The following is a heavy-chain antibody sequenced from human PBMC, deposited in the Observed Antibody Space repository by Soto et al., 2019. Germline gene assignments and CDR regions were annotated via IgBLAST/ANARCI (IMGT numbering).Heavy chain of an antibody. J-gene: IGHJ4*02. Sequence: SLRLSCAASGFTFSNAWMSWVRQAPGKGLEWVGRIKSKTDGGTTDYAAPVKGRFTISRDDSKNTLYLQMNSLKTEDTAVYYCTTFTIFGVVIIPFDYWGQGTLVTVSS. CDR1: GFTFSNAW. D-gene: IGHD3-3*01. V-gene: IGHV3-15*01. CDR3: TTFTIFGVVIIPFDY. CDR2: IKSKTDGGTT.